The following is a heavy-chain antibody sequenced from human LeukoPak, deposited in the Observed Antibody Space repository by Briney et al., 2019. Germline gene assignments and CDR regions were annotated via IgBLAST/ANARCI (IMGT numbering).Heavy chain of an antibody. Sequence: ASVKVSCKASGYTFASYAISSVRQAPGQGLEWMGWISAYNGNTNYAQNLQGRVTMTTDTSTSTAYMELRSLRSGDAAVYYCARVRWELRYFDYWGQGTLVTVSS. J-gene: IGHJ4*02. D-gene: IGHD1-26*01. CDR3: ARVRWELRYFDY. V-gene: IGHV1-18*01. CDR2: ISAYNGNT. CDR1: GYTFASYA.